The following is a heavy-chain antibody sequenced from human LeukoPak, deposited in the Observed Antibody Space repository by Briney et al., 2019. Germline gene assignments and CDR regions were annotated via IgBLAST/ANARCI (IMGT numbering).Heavy chain of an antibody. Sequence: GGSLRLSCATSGFTFSTFWMHWVRQAPGKGLVWVSRVNRDGSSTSYADSVKGRFTISRDNAKNTLSLQMNSLRAEDTAVYYCARDRSISAAGDTYWGQGTLVTVSS. CDR1: GFTFSTFW. D-gene: IGHD6-13*01. J-gene: IGHJ4*02. V-gene: IGHV3-74*01. CDR2: VNRDGSST. CDR3: ARDRSISAAGDTY.